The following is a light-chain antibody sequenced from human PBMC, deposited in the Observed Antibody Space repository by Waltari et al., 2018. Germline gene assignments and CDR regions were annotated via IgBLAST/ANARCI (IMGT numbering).Light chain of an antibody. V-gene: IGKV3-15*01. Sequence: EIVMTQSPATLSVSPGERSSLSGRASQSVSSNLAWYQQKPGQAPRLLIYGASTTATGIPARFSGSGSGTEFTLTISSLQPEDFAVYYCQQYNNWPRTFGPGTKVEIK. CDR3: QQYNNWPRT. CDR2: GAS. CDR1: QSVSSN. J-gene: IGKJ1*01.